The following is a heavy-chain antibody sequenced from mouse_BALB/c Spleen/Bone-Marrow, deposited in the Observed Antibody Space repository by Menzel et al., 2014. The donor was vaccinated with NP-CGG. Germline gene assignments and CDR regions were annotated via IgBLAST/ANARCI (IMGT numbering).Heavy chain of an antibody. CDR2: IRNKANGYTT. CDR3: ARFPMDY. J-gene: IGHJ4*01. V-gene: IGHV7-3*02. Sequence: EVQLVESGGGLVQPGGSLTLSCTTSGFTFTDYYMSWVRQPPGKALEWLAFIRNKANGYTTEYSASVKGRFTISRDNSQSILYLQMNTLRAEDSATYYCARFPMDYWGQGTSVTVSS. CDR1: GFTFTDYY.